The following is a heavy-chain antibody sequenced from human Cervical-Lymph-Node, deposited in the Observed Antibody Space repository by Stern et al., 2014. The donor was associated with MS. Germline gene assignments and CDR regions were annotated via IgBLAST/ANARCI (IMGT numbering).Heavy chain of an antibody. D-gene: IGHD4-17*01. V-gene: IGHV4-30-2*01. CDR2: IYHSGST. CDR1: GGSISSGGYS. CDR3: ARSSVTTPNAFDI. Sequence: QLVESGSGLVKPSQTLSLTCAVSGGSISSGGYSWSWIRQPPAKGLEWIGYIYHSGSTYYNPSLKSRVTISVDRSKNQFSLKLSSVTAADTAVYYCARSSVTTPNAFDIWGQGTMVTVSS. J-gene: IGHJ3*02.